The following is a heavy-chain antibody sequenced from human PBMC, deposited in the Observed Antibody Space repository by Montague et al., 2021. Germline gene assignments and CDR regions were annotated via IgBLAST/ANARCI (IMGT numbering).Heavy chain of an antibody. D-gene: IGHD6-19*01. J-gene: IGHJ4*02. CDR2: ISSSSLYI. Sequence: SLRLSCAASGFTFSSYTINWVRQAPGKGLEWVSSISSSSLYIDHADSVKGRFTISRDNAKNSLYLQMNSLRAEDTAVYYCASLPYSSAWPYYFDHWGQGTLVTVSS. CDR3: ASLPYSSAWPYYFDH. V-gene: IGHV3-21*01. CDR1: GFTFSSYT.